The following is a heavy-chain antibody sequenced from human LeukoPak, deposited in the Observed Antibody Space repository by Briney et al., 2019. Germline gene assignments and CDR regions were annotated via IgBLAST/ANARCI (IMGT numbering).Heavy chain of an antibody. V-gene: IGHV4-34*01. CDR2: INHSGTT. Sequence: SETLSLTXAVYGGSFSGYYWNWIRQSPGKGLEWIGEINHSGTTNYIASLKSRVTISVDTSKKQFSLKLSSVTAADTAVYYCARFPCSGDSCYSGIRAFDIWGQGTMVTVSS. D-gene: IGHD2-15*01. J-gene: IGHJ3*02. CDR1: GGSFSGYY. CDR3: ARFPCSGDSCYSGIRAFDI.